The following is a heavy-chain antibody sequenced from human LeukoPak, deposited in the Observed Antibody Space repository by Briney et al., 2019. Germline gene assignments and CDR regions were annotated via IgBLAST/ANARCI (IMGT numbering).Heavy chain of an antibody. CDR3: VKDRTSDGLYNFDY. D-gene: IGHD5-24*01. J-gene: IGHJ4*02. CDR1: GFTFGTYA. Sequence: GGSLRLSCAASGFTFGTYAMNWVRQTPGKGLEWVSIITSNGGLIEYSDSVKGRFTISRDNSKNIVYLQMNSLRAEDTATYFCVKDRTSDGLYNFDYWGQGTLVTVSS. V-gene: IGHV3-23*01. CDR2: ITSNGGLI.